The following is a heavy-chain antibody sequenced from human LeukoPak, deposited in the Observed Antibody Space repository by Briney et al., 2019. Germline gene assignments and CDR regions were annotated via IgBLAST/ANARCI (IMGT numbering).Heavy chain of an antibody. CDR3: ARETGYCSSTSCYSRYNWFDP. V-gene: IGHV1-2*02. CDR2: VNPNSQTT. J-gene: IGHJ5*02. Sequence: ASVKVCCKASGSTFTVYYMHLMRQPPAQGLERMGWVNPNSQTTNYAQKFQGRVTMTRYTSISTAYMELRRLRSDDTAVYYCARETGYCSSTSCYSRYNWFDPWGQGTLVTVSS. CDR1: GSTFTVYY. D-gene: IGHD2-2*01.